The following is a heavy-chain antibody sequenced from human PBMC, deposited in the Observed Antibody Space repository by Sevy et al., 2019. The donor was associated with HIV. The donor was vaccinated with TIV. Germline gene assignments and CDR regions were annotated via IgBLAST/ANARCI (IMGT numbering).Heavy chain of an antibody. CDR2: IIPIFGTA. V-gene: IGHV1-69*13. CDR1: GGTFSSYA. D-gene: IGHD6-13*01. J-gene: IGHJ4*02. Sequence: ASVKVSCKASGGTFSSYAISWVRQAPGQGLEWMGGIIPIFGTANYAQKFQGRVTMTADESTSTAYLELSSLRSEDTAVYYCAREGRGAAAGTRFDYWGQGTLVTVSS. CDR3: AREGRGAAAGTRFDY.